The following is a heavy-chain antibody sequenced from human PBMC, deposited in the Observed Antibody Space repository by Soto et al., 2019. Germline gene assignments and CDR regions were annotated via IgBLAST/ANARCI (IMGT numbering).Heavy chain of an antibody. D-gene: IGHD3-16*01. J-gene: IGHJ4*01. Sequence: QLQLQGSGPGLVEPSETLSLTCTVSGGSISSSGYYWAWLRQPPGRGLEWIGSIYYNADTYFYPSLKSRVTISVDTSKNQFSLKRTSVTAADTALYFCARGGKYYQRETYFFDYWGQGSLVTVSS. CDR2: IYYNADT. CDR1: GGSISSSGYY. CDR3: ARGGKYYQRETYFFDY. V-gene: IGHV4-39*01.